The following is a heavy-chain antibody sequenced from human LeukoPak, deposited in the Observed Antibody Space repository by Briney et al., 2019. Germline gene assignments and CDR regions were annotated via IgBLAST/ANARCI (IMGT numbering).Heavy chain of an antibody. CDR3: ARGLIQLWLQFVY. J-gene: IGHJ4*02. D-gene: IGHD5-18*01. CDR1: RFTFSSYA. CDR2: ISYDGSNK. V-gene: IGHV3-30*04. Sequence: GGSLRLSCAASRFTFSSYAMHWVRQAPGKGLEWVAVISYDGSNKYYADSVKGRFTISRDNSKNTLYLQMNSLRAEDTAVYYCARGLIQLWLQFVYWGQGTLVTVSS.